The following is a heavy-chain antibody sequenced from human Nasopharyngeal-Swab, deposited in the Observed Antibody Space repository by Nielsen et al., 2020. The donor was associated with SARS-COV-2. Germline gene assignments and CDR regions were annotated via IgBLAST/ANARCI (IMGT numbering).Heavy chain of an antibody. D-gene: IGHD2-2*01. CDR1: GFTVSSNY. CDR2: IYSGGST. V-gene: IGHV3-53*01. J-gene: IGHJ4*02. CDR3: ARAGRYQLQTHPFDY. Sequence: GESLKISCAASGFTVSSNYMSWVRQAPGKGLEWVSVIYSGGSTYYADSVKGRFTISRDNAKNSLYLQMNSLRAEDTAVYYCARAGRYQLQTHPFDYWGQGTLVTVSS.